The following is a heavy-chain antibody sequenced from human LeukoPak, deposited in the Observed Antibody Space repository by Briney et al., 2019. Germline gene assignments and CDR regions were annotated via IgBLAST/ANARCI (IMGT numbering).Heavy chain of an antibody. CDR2: SNHSGST. CDR3: ARGRSLHCFDY. V-gene: IGHV4-34*01. Sequence: PSETLSLTCGVYGGSFSAYYWSWIRQPPGKGLEWIGESNHSGSTTYNPSLKSRVTISVDTSKNQFSLKLSSVTAADTAVYHCARGRSLHCFDYWGQGTLVTVSS. J-gene: IGHJ4*02. CDR1: GGSFSAYY.